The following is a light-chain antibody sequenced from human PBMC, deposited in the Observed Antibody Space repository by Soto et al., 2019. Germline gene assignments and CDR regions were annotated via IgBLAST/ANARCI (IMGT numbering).Light chain of an antibody. V-gene: IGKV1-5*03. CDR2: KAS. CDR1: QTISSW. J-gene: IGKJ1*01. Sequence: DNRMTQYPSTLSGSVGDRVTINCRASQTISSWLAWYQQKPGKAPKLLIYKASTLKSGVPSRFSGSGSGTEFTLTISSLQPDDFATHYCQHYNSYSEAFGQGTKVDIK. CDR3: QHYNSYSEA.